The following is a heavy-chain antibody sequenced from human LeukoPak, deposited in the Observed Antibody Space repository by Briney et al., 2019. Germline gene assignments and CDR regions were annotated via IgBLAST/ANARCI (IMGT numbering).Heavy chain of an antibody. D-gene: IGHD5-12*01. CDR3: ARHNGATISDVDY. CDR2: IYPGDSDT. V-gene: IGHV5-51*01. J-gene: IGHJ4*02. CDR1: GNRFTSYW. Sequence: GESLKISCKASGNRFTSYWIAWVRQMPGKGPEWMGIIYPGDSDTRYSPSFQGQVAISADKSISTAYLQWSSLKASDTAMYYCARHNGATISDVDYWGQGTLVTVSS.